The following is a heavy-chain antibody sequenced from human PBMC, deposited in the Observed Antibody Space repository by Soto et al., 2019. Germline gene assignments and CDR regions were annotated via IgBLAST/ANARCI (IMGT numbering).Heavy chain of an antibody. Sequence: PSETLSLTCTVSGGSISSYYWSWIRQPPGKGLEWIGYIYYSGSTNYNPSLKSRVTISVDTSKNQFSLKLSSVTAADTAVYYCAREGRVTTDGGLYYYGMDVWGQGTTVTVSS. D-gene: IGHD4-17*01. V-gene: IGHV4-59*12. J-gene: IGHJ6*02. CDR3: AREGRVTTDGGLYYYGMDV. CDR2: IYYSGST. CDR1: GGSISSYY.